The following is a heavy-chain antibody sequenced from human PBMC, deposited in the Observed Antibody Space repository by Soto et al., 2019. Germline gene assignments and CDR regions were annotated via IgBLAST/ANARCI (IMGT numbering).Heavy chain of an antibody. Sequence: QVQLVESGGGVVQPGRSLRLSCAASGFTFSSYAMHWVRQAPGKGLEWVAVMSYDGSNKYYADSVKGRFTISRDNSKNTLYLQMNSPRAEDTAVYYCARDPLWGTAMVLWYFDLWGRGTLVTFSS. CDR2: MSYDGSNK. CDR1: GFTFSSYA. V-gene: IGHV3-30-3*01. CDR3: ARDPLWGTAMVLWYFDL. D-gene: IGHD5-18*01. J-gene: IGHJ2*01.